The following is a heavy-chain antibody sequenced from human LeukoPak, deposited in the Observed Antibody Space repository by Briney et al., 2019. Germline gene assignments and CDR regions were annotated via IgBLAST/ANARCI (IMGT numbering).Heavy chain of an antibody. CDR1: GGSFSGYY. CDR2: INHSGST. V-gene: IGHV4-34*01. Sequence: SSETLSLTCAVYGGSFSGYYWSWIRQPPGKGLEWIGEINHSGSTNYNPSLKSRVTISVDTSKNQFSLKLSSVTAADTAVYYCARSTYYYDSSGYYYDWGQGTLVTVSS. CDR3: ARSTYYYDSSGYYYD. J-gene: IGHJ4*02. D-gene: IGHD3-22*01.